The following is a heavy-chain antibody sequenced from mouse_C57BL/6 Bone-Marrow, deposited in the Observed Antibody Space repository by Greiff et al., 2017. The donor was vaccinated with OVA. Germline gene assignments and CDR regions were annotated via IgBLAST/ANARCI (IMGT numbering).Heavy chain of an antibody. J-gene: IGHJ2*01. Sequence: EVKLMESGGGLVKPGGSLKLSCAASGFTFSSYAMSWVRQTPDKRLEWVATISDGGSSTYSPDNVKGRFTISRDNAKNNLYLQMSQLKSEDTAMYYCARDPYYYGSSPYDFDYWGQGTTLTVSS. V-gene: IGHV5-4*01. CDR3: ARDPYYYGSSPYDFDY. D-gene: IGHD1-1*01. CDR2: ISDGGSST. CDR1: GFTFSSYA.